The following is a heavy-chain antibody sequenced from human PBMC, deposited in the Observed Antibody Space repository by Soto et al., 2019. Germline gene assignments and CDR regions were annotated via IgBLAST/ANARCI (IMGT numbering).Heavy chain of an antibody. CDR1: GDSGSSNSVV. Sequence: SQTLSLTCAIYGDSGSSNSVVWNWIRQSPSRGLEWLGRTYYRSKWYNDYAVSVKGRITINPDTSNNQLSLQLNSVTPDDTAVYYCSKLIGNSWLDCWGQGTLVTVSS. J-gene: IGHJ5*01. V-gene: IGHV6-1*01. D-gene: IGHD2-8*01. CDR3: SKLIGNSWLDC. CDR2: TYYRSKWYN.